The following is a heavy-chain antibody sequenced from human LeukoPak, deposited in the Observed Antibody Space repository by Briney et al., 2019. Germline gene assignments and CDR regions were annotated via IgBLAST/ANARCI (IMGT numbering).Heavy chain of an antibody. CDR2: VNPDSGGI. D-gene: IGHD3-22*01. CDR3: ARAQNYHDRSGYSDDTFDV. CDR1: GYTFTDNY. J-gene: IGHJ3*01. V-gene: IGHV1-2*06. Sequence: ASVKVSCKASGYTFTDNYIHWVRQAPGQGLEWMGRVNPDSGGINYAQKFQGRVTMTRDTTINTAFVELRRLRSDDTATYYCARAQNYHDRSGYSDDTFDVWGHGTMITVSS.